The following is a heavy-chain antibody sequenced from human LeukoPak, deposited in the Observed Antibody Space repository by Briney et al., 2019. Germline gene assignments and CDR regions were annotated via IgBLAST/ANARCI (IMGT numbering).Heavy chain of an antibody. J-gene: IGHJ2*01. V-gene: IGHV6-1*01. CDR2: TYYRSKWYY. CDR1: GDSVPSNSSY. Sequence: SQTLPLTCAISGDSVPSNSSYWNWIRQSPSRGLEWLGRTYYRSKWYYDYAVSVKSRITINPDTSKNQFSLQLNSVTPEDTSIYYCAREGEGGTTYWYFDLGGRGTLVTVSS. CDR3: AREGEGGTTYWYFDL. D-gene: IGHD1-7*01.